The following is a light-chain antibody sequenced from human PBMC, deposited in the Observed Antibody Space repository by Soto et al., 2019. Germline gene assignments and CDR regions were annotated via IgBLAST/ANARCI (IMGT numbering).Light chain of an antibody. J-gene: IGLJ2*01. Sequence: QSALTQPASVSGSPGQSITISCTGTSSDVGGYNYVSWYQQHPGKAPKLMIYDVSNLPSGVSNRFSGSKSGNTASLTISGLQAEDEADYYCSSYTSSSTLVFGGGTNVTVL. V-gene: IGLV2-14*01. CDR2: DVS. CDR3: SSYTSSSTLV. CDR1: SSDVGGYNY.